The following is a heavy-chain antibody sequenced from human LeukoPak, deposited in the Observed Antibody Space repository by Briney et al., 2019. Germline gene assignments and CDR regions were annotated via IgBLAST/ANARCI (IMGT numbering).Heavy chain of an antibody. J-gene: IGHJ6*03. Sequence: GGSLRLSCASSGFTFSNYAMSWVRQAPGKGLEGVSGISGSGGSTNYADSVKGRFTISRDNSKNTLYLQMNSLRAEDTAVYYCAKPPRYCSSTSCPFYMDVWGKGTTVTVSS. D-gene: IGHD2-2*01. CDR2: ISGSGGST. CDR3: AKPPRYCSSTSCPFYMDV. V-gene: IGHV3-23*01. CDR1: GFTFSNYA.